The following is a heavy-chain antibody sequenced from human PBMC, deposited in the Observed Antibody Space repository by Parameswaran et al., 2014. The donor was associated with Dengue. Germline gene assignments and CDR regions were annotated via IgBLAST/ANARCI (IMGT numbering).Heavy chain of an antibody. V-gene: IGHV4-59*08. CDR1: VAPSVVTT. D-gene: IGHD2-15*01. CDR2: IYYSGAP. J-gene: IGHJ3*02. CDR3: ARHRAWFLGYCSGGSCYAAFDI. Sequence: ASETLSLTCTVSVAPSVVTTGAGSGSPRKGLEWIGYIYYSGAPTTTPPSKSRVTISVDTSKNQFSLKLSSVTAADTAVYYCARHRAWFLGYCSGGSCYAAFDIWGQGTMVTVSS.